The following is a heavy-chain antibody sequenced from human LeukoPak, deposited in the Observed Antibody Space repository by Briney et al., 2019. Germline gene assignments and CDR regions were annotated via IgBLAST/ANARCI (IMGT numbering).Heavy chain of an antibody. CDR2: ISYDGSNK. Sequence: GGSLRLSCAASGFTFSSYGMHWVRQAPGKGLEWVAVISYDGSNKYYADSVKGRFTISRDNSKNTLYLQMNSLRAEDTAVYYCAKESRNYDSSGYYHDFDYWGQGTLVTVYS. D-gene: IGHD3-22*01. CDR3: AKESRNYDSSGYYHDFDY. V-gene: IGHV3-30*18. J-gene: IGHJ4*02. CDR1: GFTFSSYG.